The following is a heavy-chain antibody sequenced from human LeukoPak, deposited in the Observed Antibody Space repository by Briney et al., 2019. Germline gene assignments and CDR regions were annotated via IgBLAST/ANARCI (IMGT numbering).Heavy chain of an antibody. CDR3: ATKQWLAPPPDS. J-gene: IGHJ4*02. Sequence: GGSLRLSCAASGFTFSKYWMLWVRQAPGKGLVSVSRINTDGTVTTYADSVKGRFTVSRDNADNTMFLQMNSVRDEDTAVYYCATKQWLAPPPDSWGQGPRSPSPQ. CDR2: INTDGTVT. D-gene: IGHD6-19*01. CDR1: GFTFSKYW. V-gene: IGHV3-74*01.